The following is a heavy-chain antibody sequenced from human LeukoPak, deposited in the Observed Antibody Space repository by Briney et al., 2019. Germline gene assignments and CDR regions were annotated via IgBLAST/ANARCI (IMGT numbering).Heavy chain of an antibody. CDR3: AKDYVSGDGYWDFDY. Sequence: GGSLRLSCAASGFTFSSYTVSWVRLAPGKGLEWVSGITRTGGSTYYADSVKGRFSISRANSKNWVDMQMNSLRVEDTAVYYCAKDYVSGDGYWDFDYCGQGSLVTVSS. CDR1: GFTFSSYT. CDR2: ITRTGGST. J-gene: IGHJ4*02. V-gene: IGHV3-23*01. D-gene: IGHD5-24*01.